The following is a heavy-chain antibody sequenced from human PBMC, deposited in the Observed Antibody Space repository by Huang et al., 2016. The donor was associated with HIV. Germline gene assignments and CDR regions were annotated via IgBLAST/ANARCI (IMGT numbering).Heavy chain of an antibody. CDR2: RSYDEDKK. J-gene: IGHJ4*02. Sequence: QILLIESGGGVVQPGRSLRLSCAASGFTFSSYGMHWVRQAPGKGLEWVAVRSYDEDKKYYADSVRGRFTISRDKSKNTLYLQMNSLRMEDTAVYYCARGPIRFLAWLLNFDYWGQGALVTVSS. CDR1: GFTFSSYG. V-gene: IGHV3-30*03. CDR3: ARGPIRFLAWLLNFDY. D-gene: IGHD3-3*01.